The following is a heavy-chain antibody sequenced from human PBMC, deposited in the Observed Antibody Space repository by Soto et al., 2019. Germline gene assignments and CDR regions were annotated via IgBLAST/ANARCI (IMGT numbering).Heavy chain of an antibody. Sequence: GGSLRLSCAASGFIFSSDWMHWVRQAPGKGLQWVGRIKRETDGGTTDYAAPVKGRFTISRDDSTNTLYLQMNNLKIEDTAVYYCTTAATTVTTIDYWGQGTLVTVSS. D-gene: IGHD4-17*01. CDR1: GFIFSSDW. J-gene: IGHJ4*02. CDR3: TTAATTVTTIDY. V-gene: IGHV3-15*01. CDR2: IKRETDGGTT.